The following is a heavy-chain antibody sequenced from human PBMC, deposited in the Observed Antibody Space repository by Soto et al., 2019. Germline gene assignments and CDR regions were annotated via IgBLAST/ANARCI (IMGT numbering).Heavy chain of an antibody. V-gene: IGHV3-7*01. CDR1: GYTFSDFW. J-gene: IGHJ4*02. CDR2: IKHDGSEK. CDR3: ARGGSWGPDF. Sequence: EVQLVESGGDLVQPGGSLRLSCAASGYTFSDFWMSWVRQAPWKGLDWVANIKHDGSEKYYVDSVEGRFTISRDNTKDSLYLQMNSLRAEDTAVYYCARGGSWGPDFWGQGTLVTVSS. D-gene: IGHD2-15*01.